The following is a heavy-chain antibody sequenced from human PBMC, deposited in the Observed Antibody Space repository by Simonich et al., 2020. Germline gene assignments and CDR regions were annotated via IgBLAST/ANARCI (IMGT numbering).Heavy chain of an antibody. D-gene: IGHD1-1*01. J-gene: IGHJ3*02. CDR1: GGSFSGYY. CDR3: ARGKGWKNAFDI. Sequence: QVQLQQWGAGLLKPSETLSLTCAVYGGSFSGYYWGWIRQPPGKGLAWIGEINHSGSTNYNPSLKSRVTISVETSKNQFSLKLSSVTAADTAVYYCARGKGWKNAFDIWGQGTMVTVSS. CDR2: INHSGST. V-gene: IGHV4-34*01.